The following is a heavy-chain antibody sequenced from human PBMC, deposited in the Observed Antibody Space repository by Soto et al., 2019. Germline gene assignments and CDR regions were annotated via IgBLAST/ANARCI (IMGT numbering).Heavy chain of an antibody. J-gene: IGHJ5*02. D-gene: IGHD4-4*01. CDR2: IYYSGST. Sequence: SETLSLTCTVSGGSISSYYWSWIRQPPGKGLEWIGYIYYSGSTNYNPSLKSRVTISVDTSKNQFSLKLSSVTAADTAVYYCARFPTDDYSNYPNWFDPWGQGTLVTVSS. V-gene: IGHV4-59*01. CDR3: ARFPTDDYSNYPNWFDP. CDR1: GGSISSYY.